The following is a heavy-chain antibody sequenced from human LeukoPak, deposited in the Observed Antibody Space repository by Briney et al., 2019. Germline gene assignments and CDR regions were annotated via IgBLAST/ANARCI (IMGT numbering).Heavy chain of an antibody. J-gene: IGHJ4*02. CDR1: GYTFTSYD. D-gene: IGHD3-3*01. CDR3: ARGPIYYDFWSGYYSVYYFDY. V-gene: IGHV1-8*01. Sequence: ASVKVPCKASGYTFTSYDINWVRQATGQGLEWMGWMNPNSGNTGYAQKFQGRVTMTRNTSISTAYMELSSLRSEDTAVYYCARGPIYYDFWSGYYSVYYFDYWGQGTLVTVSS. CDR2: MNPNSGNT.